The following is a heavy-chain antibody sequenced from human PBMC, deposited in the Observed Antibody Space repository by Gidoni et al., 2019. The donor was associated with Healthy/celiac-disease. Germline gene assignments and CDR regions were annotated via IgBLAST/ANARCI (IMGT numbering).Heavy chain of an antibody. CDR3: ATYRGYCSGGSCKNPRGAFDI. CDR1: GYTLTELS. V-gene: IGHV1-24*01. Sequence: QVQLVQSGAEVKKPGASVKVSCKVSGYTLTELSMHWVRQAPGKGLEWMGGFDPEDGETIYAQKFQGRVTMTDDTSTDTAYMELSSLRSEDTAVYYCATYRGYCSGGSCKNPRGAFDIWGQGTMVTVSS. D-gene: IGHD2-15*01. CDR2: FDPEDGET. J-gene: IGHJ3*02.